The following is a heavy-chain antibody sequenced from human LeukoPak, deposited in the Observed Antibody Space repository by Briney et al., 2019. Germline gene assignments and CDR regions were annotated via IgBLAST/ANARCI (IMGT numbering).Heavy chain of an antibody. J-gene: IGHJ4*02. CDR1: GFTFSSYA. Sequence: LAGGSLRLSCAASGFTFSSYAIHWVRQAPGKGLEWVALISYDGSTRDYVDSEKGRFTTSRDNSINTLYLQMDSLRPEDTAVYYCARAPYSSGWYYFDYWGREPWSPSPQ. CDR2: ISYDGSTR. D-gene: IGHD6-19*01. V-gene: IGHV3-30*04. CDR3: ARAPYSSGWYYFDY.